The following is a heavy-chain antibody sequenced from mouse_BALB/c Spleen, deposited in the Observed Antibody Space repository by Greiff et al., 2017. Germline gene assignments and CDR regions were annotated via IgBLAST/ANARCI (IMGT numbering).Heavy chain of an antibody. CDR3: ARQGRSYAMDY. V-gene: IGHV5-12-1*01. J-gene: IGHJ4*01. CDR2: ISSGGGST. Sequence: EVNVVESGGGLVKPGGSLKLSCAASGFAFSSYDMSWVRQTPEKRLEWVAYISSGGGSTYYPDTVKGRFTISRDNAKNTLYLQMSSLKSEDTAMYYCARQGRSYAMDYWGQGTSVTVSS. CDR1: GFAFSSYD.